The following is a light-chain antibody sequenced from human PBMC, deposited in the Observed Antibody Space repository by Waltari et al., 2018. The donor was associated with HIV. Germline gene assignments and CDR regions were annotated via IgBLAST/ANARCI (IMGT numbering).Light chain of an antibody. Sequence: QSALTQPASVSGSPGQSITISCTGTSSDVGGYNYVSWYQQHPGKAPKLMIYEVSNRPSGVSNRVSGSKSGNTASLTISGLQAEDEADYYCSSYTSSSTRVFGTGTKVTVL. CDR1: SSDVGGYNY. J-gene: IGLJ1*01. CDR3: SSYTSSSTRV. V-gene: IGLV2-14*01. CDR2: EVS.